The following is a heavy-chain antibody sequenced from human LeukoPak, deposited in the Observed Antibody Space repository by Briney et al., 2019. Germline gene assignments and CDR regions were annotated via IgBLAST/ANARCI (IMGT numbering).Heavy chain of an antibody. J-gene: IGHJ4*02. CDR2: ISSSGSTI. CDR3: ARASPLGLFDY. D-gene: IGHD7-27*01. CDR1: GFTFSDYY. V-gene: IGHV3-11*01. Sequence: GGSLRLSCAASGFTFSDYYMSWIRQAPGKGLEWVSYISSSGSTIYYADSVKGRFTISWDNAKNSLYLQMNSLRAEDTAVYYCARASPLGLFDYWGQGTLVTVSS.